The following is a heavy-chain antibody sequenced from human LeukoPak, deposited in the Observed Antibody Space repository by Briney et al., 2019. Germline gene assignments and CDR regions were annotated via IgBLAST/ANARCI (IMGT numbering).Heavy chain of an antibody. CDR2: IYNSGST. CDR3: ALTNSGSHNFGWFDP. CDR1: GGSISSNY. V-gene: IGHV4-59*01. J-gene: IGHJ5*02. Sequence: PSETLSLTCTVSGGSISSNYWSWIRQPPGKGLEWIGYIYNSGSTNYNPSLKSRVTISADMSKNQLSLNLTSVTAADTAVYDCALTNSGSHNFGWFDPWGQGTLVTVSS. D-gene: IGHD3-10*01.